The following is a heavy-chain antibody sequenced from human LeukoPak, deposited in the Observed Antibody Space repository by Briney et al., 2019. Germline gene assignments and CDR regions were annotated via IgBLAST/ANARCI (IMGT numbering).Heavy chain of an antibody. Sequence: ASVKVSCKASGYTFTSYGISWVRQAPGQGLEWMGWISAYNGNTNYAQKLQGRVTMTTDTSTSTAYMGLRSLRSDDTAVYYCARSSLGYCSSTSCYIRYFDYWGQGTLVTVSS. CDR1: GYTFTSYG. J-gene: IGHJ4*02. D-gene: IGHD2-2*02. CDR2: ISAYNGNT. V-gene: IGHV1-18*01. CDR3: ARSSLGYCSSTSCYIRYFDY.